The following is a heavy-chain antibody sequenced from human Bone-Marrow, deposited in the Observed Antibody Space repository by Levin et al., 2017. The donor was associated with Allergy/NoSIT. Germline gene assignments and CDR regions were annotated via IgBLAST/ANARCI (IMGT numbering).Heavy chain of an antibody. CDR2: ISSTGSYI. V-gene: IGHV3-21*01. J-gene: IGHJ4*02. D-gene: IGHD2-15*01. Sequence: GGSLRLSCAASGFTFSTYTMNWVRQAPGKGLEWVSSISSTGSYIKYADSVKGRFTISRDNAKSSLYLQMYNLLAEDTAVYYCARIFGFCSDGSCRWGQGTLVTVSS. CDR3: ARIFGFCSDGSCR. CDR1: GFTFSTYT.